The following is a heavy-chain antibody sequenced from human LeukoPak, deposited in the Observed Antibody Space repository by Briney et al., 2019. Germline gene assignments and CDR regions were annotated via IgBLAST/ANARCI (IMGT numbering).Heavy chain of an antibody. CDR3: ARVRFRMGYYDSSGYYYGANDAFDI. J-gene: IGHJ3*02. Sequence: ASVKVSCKASGYTFTSYGISWVRQAPGQGLEWMGWISAYNGNTNYAQKLQGRVTMTTDTSTSTAYMELRSLRSDDTAVYYCARVRFRMGYYDSSGYYYGANDAFDIWGQGTMVTVSS. CDR2: ISAYNGNT. D-gene: IGHD3-22*01. CDR1: GYTFTSYG. V-gene: IGHV1-18*01.